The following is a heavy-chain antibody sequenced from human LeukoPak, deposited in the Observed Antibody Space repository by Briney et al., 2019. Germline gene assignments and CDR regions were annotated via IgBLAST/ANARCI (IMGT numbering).Heavy chain of an antibody. CDR1: GYTFTGYY. D-gene: IGHD6-19*01. V-gene: IGHV1-2*02. J-gene: IGHJ6*02. Sequence: ASVKVSCKASGYTFTGYYMHWVRQAPGQGLEWMGWINPNSGGTNYAQKFQGRVTMTRDTSISTAYMELSRLSSDDTAVYYCASQASLEYSSGWFGYYGMDVWGQGTTVTVSS. CDR3: ASQASLEYSSGWFGYYGMDV. CDR2: INPNSGGT.